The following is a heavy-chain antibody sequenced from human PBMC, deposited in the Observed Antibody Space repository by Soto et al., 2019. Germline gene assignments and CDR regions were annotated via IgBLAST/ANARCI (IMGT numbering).Heavy chain of an antibody. CDR1: GFTVSSNY. V-gene: IGHV3-66*01. CDR2: IYSGGSI. CDR3: ARGDYYDSSGPFSDDFDI. D-gene: IGHD3-22*01. Sequence: PGGSLRLSCAASGFTVSSNYMSWVRQAPGKGLEWVSVIYSGGSIYYADSVKGRFTISRDNSNNTLYLQMNSLRVEDTAVYYCARGDYYDSSGPFSDDFDIWGHGTMGTVSS. J-gene: IGHJ3*02.